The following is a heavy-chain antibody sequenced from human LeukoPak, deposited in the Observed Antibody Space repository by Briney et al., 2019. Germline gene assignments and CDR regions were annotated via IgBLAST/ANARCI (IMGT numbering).Heavy chain of an antibody. Sequence: GGSLRLSCAASGFTFSNYAMAWVRRAPGKGLKWVSSISGSGSNTYYADSVKGRFTISRDNSKNTLYLQMNNLRADDTAVFYCVKEGATSSFGGFHYWGQGALVTVSS. CDR3: VKEGATSSFGGFHY. D-gene: IGHD3-10*01. CDR2: ISGSGSNT. CDR1: GFTFSNYA. J-gene: IGHJ4*02. V-gene: IGHV3-23*01.